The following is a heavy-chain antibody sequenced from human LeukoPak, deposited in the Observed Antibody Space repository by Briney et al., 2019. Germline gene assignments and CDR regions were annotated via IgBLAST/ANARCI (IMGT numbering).Heavy chain of an antibody. Sequence: ASVKVSCKASGGTFSSYAISWVRQAPGQGLEWMGGIIPIFGTANYAQKFQGRVTITADESTSTAYMELSSLRSEDTAVYYCAGAVGAIAYYFDYWGQGTLVTVSS. CDR1: GGTFSSYA. CDR3: AGAVGAIAYYFDY. V-gene: IGHV1-69*01. D-gene: IGHD1-26*01. CDR2: IIPIFGTA. J-gene: IGHJ4*02.